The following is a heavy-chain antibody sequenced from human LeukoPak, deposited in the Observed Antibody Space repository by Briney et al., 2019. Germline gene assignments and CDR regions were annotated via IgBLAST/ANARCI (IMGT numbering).Heavy chain of an antibody. D-gene: IGHD3-10*01. CDR2: IYSSGST. CDR1: GGSISSSSYY. Sequence: SETLSLTCTVSGGSISSSSYYWGWIRQPPGKGLEWIGSIYSSGSTYYNPSLKSRVTISVDTSKNQFSLKLSSVTAADTAVYYCARSPRFNYSPGYYFDYWGQGTLVTVSS. V-gene: IGHV4-39*07. J-gene: IGHJ4*02. CDR3: ARSPRFNYSPGYYFDY.